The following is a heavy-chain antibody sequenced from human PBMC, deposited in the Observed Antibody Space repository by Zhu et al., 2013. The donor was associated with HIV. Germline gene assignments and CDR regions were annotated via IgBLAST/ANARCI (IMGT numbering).Heavy chain of an antibody. V-gene: IGHV1-2*07. CDR2: INPRNGDT. Sequence: QVQLVQSGAEMKSPGASVRISCRASGYIFINYYLHWVRQAPGQGPESMGWINPRNGDTKYAPNFQGRLTLTRDTSISTIYMVLNSLTSEDTAVYYCARDWGSEDAFDIWGQGTLVIVSS. CDR1: GYIFINYY. CDR3: ARDWGSEDAFDI. D-gene: IGHD7-27*01. J-gene: IGHJ3*02.